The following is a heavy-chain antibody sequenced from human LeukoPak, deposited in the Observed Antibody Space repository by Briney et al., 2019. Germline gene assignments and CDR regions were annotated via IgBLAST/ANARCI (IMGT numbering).Heavy chain of an antibody. CDR2: IKQDGSKK. J-gene: IGHJ6*02. Sequence: GGSLGLSCAASGFTFSSYWMTWVRQAPGKGLEWVANIKQDGSKKNYVDSVKGRFTISRDNAKNSLYLQMNSLRAEDTAVYYCARVGPLWFGELFTPLPYYYYYGMDVWGQGTTVTVSS. CDR1: GFTFSSYW. V-gene: IGHV3-7*01. CDR3: ARVGPLWFGELFTPLPYYYYYGMDV. D-gene: IGHD3-10*01.